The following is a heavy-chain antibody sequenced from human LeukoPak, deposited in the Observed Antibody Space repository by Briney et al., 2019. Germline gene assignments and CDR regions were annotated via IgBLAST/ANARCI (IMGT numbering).Heavy chain of an antibody. V-gene: IGHV4-61*01. CDR2: IYYSGSS. CDR3: ARARHPNWFDP. J-gene: IGHJ5*02. Sequence: PSETLSLTCTVSGGSVSSGSYNWSWIRQPPGKVLEWSGYIYYSGSSNYNPYLKSRVTISVDTSKNQFSLKLSSVTAADTAVYYCARARHPNWFDPWGQGTLVTVSS. CDR1: GGSVSSGSYN.